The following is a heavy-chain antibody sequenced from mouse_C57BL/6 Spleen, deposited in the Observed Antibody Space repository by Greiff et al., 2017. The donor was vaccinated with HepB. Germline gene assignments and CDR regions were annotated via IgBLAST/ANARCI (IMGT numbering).Heavy chain of an antibody. V-gene: IGHV1-15*01. J-gene: IGHJ3*01. D-gene: IGHD2-3*01. CDR3: TRDGYYEGFAY. CDR1: GYTFTDYE. CDR2: IDPETGGT. Sequence: VKLQQSGAELVRPGASVTLSCKASGYTFTDYEMHWVKQTPVHGLEWIGAIDPETGGTSYNQKFKGKALLTADKSSSTAYMELRSLTSEDSAVYYCTRDGYYEGFAYWGQGTLVTVSA.